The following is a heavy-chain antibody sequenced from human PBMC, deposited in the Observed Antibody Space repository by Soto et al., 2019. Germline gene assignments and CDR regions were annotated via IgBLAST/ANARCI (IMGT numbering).Heavy chain of an antibody. V-gene: IGHV1-8*01. Sequence: QVQLVQSGAEVKKPGASVKVSCKAPEHIFNAYDINWVRRATGQGLEWMGWMNPFSGNVGYAQKFQGSATMTSDTSTNTAYMDLSSLRSEDTGVYYCATTYYFDYWGQGTLITVSS. CDR1: EHIFNAYD. CDR2: MNPFSGNV. CDR3: ATTYYFDY. J-gene: IGHJ4*02.